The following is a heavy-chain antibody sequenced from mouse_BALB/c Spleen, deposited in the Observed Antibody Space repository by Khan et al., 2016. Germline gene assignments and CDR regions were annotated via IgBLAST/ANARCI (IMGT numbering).Heavy chain of an antibody. D-gene: IGHD2-4*01. J-gene: IGHJ3*01. CDR1: GYSFTDYN. V-gene: IGHV1S135*01. CDR2: IDPYNGGT. CDR3: ARSTMITTDWFAY. Sequence: EVQLQESGPELVKPGASVKVSCKASGYSFTDYNMYWVKQSHGKSLEWIGYIDPYNGGTNYNQKFKDKATLTVDKSSSTAFMHLNSLTSEGSAVYYCARSTMITTDWFAYWGQGTLVTVSA.